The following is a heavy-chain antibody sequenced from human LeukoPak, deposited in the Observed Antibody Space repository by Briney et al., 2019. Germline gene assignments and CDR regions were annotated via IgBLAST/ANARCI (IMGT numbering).Heavy chain of an antibody. CDR2: IYSSGST. D-gene: IGHD3-10*01. V-gene: IGHV4-61*02. J-gene: IGHJ3*02. CDR3: ARGPYYYGGSAFDI. Sequence: PSQTLSLTCTVSGGSISSGSYYWSWIRQPAGKGLEWIGRIYSSGSTNYNPSLKSRVTTSVHTSRNQFSLKLSSVTAADTAVYYCARGPYYYGGSAFDIWGQGTMVTVSS. CDR1: GGSISSGSYY.